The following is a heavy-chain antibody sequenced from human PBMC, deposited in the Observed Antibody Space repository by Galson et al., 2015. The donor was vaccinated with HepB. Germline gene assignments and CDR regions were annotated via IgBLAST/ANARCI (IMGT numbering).Heavy chain of an antibody. CDR1: GFTFRSFA. V-gene: IGHV3-33*01. CDR3: VRPSPERSSGEYFDS. Sequence: SLRLSCAASGFTFRSFAMHWVRQAPGKGLEWVAVISFDGTNQYYADSVKGRFTISRDNFKKMLYLQMNSLRAEDTAVYYCVRPSPERSSGEYFDSWGQGTLVTGSS. D-gene: IGHD6-19*01. CDR2: ISFDGTNQ. J-gene: IGHJ4*02.